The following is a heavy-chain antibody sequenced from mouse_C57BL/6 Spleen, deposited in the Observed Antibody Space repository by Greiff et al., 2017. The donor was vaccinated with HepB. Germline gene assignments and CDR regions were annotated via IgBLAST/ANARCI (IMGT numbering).Heavy chain of an antibody. CDR2: INYDGSST. J-gene: IGHJ1*03. D-gene: IGHD1-1*01. CDR1: GFTFSDYY. V-gene: IGHV5-16*01. Sequence: EVQLQESEGGLVQPGSSMKLSCTASGFTFSDYYMAWVRQVPEKGLEWVANINYDGSSTYYLDSLKSRFIISRDNAKNILYLQMSSLKSEDTATYYCAREIYYYGSSYGWYFDVWGTGTTVTVSS. CDR3: AREIYYYGSSYGWYFDV.